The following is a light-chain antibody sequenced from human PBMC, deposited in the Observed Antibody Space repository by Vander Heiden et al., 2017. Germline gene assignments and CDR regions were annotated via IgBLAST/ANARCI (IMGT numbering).Light chain of an antibody. CDR1: RSNIGAGFD. CDR2: GKS. J-gene: IGLJ3*02. CDR3: QSYDSSLSAWV. Sequence: QSVLTQPPSVSGAPGQRVTISCTGSRSNIGAGFDVHWYQQLPGAAPKLLIYGKSNRPSGVPDRFSDSKSDTSASLAITGLQAEDEADYYCQSYDSSLSAWVFGGGTKLTV. V-gene: IGLV1-40*01.